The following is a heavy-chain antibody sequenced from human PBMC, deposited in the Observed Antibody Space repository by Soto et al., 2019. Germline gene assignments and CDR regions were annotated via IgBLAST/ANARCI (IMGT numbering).Heavy chain of an antibody. CDR3: ARALAVAGDFAY. V-gene: IGHV1-3*05. CDR2: INAGNGNT. Sequence: QVQLVQSGAEEKKPGASVKVSCKASGYTFTGYAMHWVRQAPGHRLEWMGWINAGNGNTKYSQKFQGRVTITRDTSASTTYMELSSLRSEDTAFNYWARALAVAGDFAYGGQGPLVTVSA. CDR1: GYTFTGYA. J-gene: IGHJ4*02. D-gene: IGHD6-19*01.